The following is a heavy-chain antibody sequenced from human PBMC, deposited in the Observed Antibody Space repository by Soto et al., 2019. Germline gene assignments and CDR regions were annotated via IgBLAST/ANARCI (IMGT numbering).Heavy chain of an antibody. J-gene: IGHJ4*02. CDR1: GFSFSNYA. CDR3: AKDRVVDGVYSFDY. D-gene: IGHD2-8*01. V-gene: IGHV3-23*01. CDR2: ISGSGSTT. Sequence: TGGSLRLSCAASGFSFSNYAMNWVRQAPGKGLEWVSFISGSGSTTYYTDSVKGRFTISRDKSMNTLYLQMNSLRVEDAAVYYCAKDRVVDGVYSFDYWGRGTLVTVSS.